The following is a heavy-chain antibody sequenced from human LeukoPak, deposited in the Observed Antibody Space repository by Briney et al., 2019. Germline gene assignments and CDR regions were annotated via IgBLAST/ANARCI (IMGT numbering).Heavy chain of an antibody. CDR2: IIPILGIA. V-gene: IGHV1-69*04. CDR3: TLTAHEAYYYCRSGYHAIDI. J-gene: IGHJ3*02. CDR1: GGTFSSYA. D-gene: IGHD3-22*01. Sequence: ASVKVSCKASGGTFSSYAISWVRQAPGQGLEWMGRIIPILGIANYAQKFQGRVTITADKSTSTAYMELSSLRSEDTAVYYCTLTAHEAYYYCRSGYHAIDIWGQGTMVTVSS.